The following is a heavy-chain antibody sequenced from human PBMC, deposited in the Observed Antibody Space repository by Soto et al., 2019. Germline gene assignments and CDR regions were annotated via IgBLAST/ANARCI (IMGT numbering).Heavy chain of an antibody. CDR1: GFTFDSYG. Sequence: PGGSLRLSCAASGFTFDSYGMHWVRQAPGKGLEWVAFISYDGGNEYYADSVKGRFTIYRDNSKKTLYLQMNSLRAEDTAVYYCAKSLAVVAGWFHXWGQAALVTVSX. CDR2: ISYDGGNE. D-gene: IGHD6-19*01. V-gene: IGHV3-30*18. CDR3: AKSLAVVAGWFHX. J-gene: IGHJ5*02.